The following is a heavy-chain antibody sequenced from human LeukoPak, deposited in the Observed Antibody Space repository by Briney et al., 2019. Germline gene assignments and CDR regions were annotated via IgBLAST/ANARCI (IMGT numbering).Heavy chain of an antibody. V-gene: IGHV4-61*08. CDR1: GGSVTSGDYY. CDR2: MYYSGST. Sequence: PSETLSLTCTVSGGSVTSGDYYWSWTRQPPGKGLEWIGYMYYSGSTNYNPSLKSRVTISVGTSKNQFSLKLSSVTAADTAVYYCASDSSGYYYYFDYWDQGTLVTVSS. CDR3: ASDSSGYYYYFDY. D-gene: IGHD3-22*01. J-gene: IGHJ4*02.